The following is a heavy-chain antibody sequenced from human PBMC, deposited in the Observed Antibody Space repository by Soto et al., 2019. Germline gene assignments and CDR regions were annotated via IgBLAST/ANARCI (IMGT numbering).Heavy chain of an antibody. CDR2: IYYTGTT. V-gene: IGHV4-59*08. J-gene: IGHJ4*01. D-gene: IGHD2-2*01. Sequence: QVQLQQSGPVLVKPSEPLSVTCTVPGSPISDHYWGWVRQPPGQGLEWVGYIYYTGTTTYNPSLKSRVTISLDTSKSQFSLILRSVTAADTAVYYGGRVGEYYQAFDYWGHGTLVTVSS. CDR3: GRVGEYYQAFDY. CDR1: GSPISDHY.